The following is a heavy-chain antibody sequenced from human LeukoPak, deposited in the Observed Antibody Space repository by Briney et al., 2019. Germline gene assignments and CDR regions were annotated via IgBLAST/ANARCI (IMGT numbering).Heavy chain of an antibody. Sequence: SETLSLTCGVSGYSISSCYYWGWIRQPPGRGQEWIGSIYHSGSTYYNPSLKSRVTISVDTSKNQFSLKLNSVTAADTAVYYCAREDYDSSGYYRPYWGRGTLVTVAS. J-gene: IGHJ4*02. D-gene: IGHD3-22*01. V-gene: IGHV4-38-2*02. CDR3: AREDYDSSGYYRPY. CDR2: IYHSGST. CDR1: GYSISSCYY.